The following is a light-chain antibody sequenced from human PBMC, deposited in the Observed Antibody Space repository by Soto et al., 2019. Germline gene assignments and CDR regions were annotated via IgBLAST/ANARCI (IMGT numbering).Light chain of an antibody. CDR3: SSYTSSSTLVV. J-gene: IGLJ2*01. CDR1: SSDVGGYNY. V-gene: IGLV2-14*01. CDR2: DVS. Sequence: QSALTQPASVSGSPGQSITISRTGTSSDVGGYNYVSWYQQHPGKAPKLMIYDVSNRPSGFSNRFSGSKSGNTASLTISGLQAEDEADYYCSSYTSSSTLVVFGGGTKLTVL.